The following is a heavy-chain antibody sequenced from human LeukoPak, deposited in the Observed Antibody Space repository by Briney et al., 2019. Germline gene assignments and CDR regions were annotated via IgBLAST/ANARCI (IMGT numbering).Heavy chain of an antibody. V-gene: IGHV3-53*01. CDR2: MYSHGLT. CDR3: VRDIGSYPPEK. D-gene: IGHD1-26*01. J-gene: IGHJ4*02. CDR1: GFSVSSTY. Sequence: GGSLRLSCAASGFSVSSTYMSWVRQAPGKGLEWVSLMYSHGLTSYGDSVRGRFTISRDTSKNTLHLQMNSLRAEDTAIYYCVRDIGSYPPEKWGQGSLVTVSS.